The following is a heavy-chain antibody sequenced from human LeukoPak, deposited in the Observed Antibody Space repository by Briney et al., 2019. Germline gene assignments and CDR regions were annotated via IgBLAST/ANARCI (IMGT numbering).Heavy chain of an antibody. Sequence: SETLSLTCTVSGGSISSSSYYWGWIRQPPGKGLEWIGSIYYSGSTYYNPSLKSRVTIPVDTSKNQFSLKLSSVTAADTAVYYCARANYYDSSGYSRGAFDIWGQGTMVTVSS. CDR1: GGSISSSSYY. D-gene: IGHD3-22*01. J-gene: IGHJ3*02. CDR3: ARANYYDSSGYSRGAFDI. CDR2: IYYSGST. V-gene: IGHV4-39*07.